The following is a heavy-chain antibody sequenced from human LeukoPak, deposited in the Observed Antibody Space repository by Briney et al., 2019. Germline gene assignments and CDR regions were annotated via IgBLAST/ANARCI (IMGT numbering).Heavy chain of an antibody. D-gene: IGHD2-2*01. J-gene: IGHJ4*02. Sequence: SETLSLTCAVSGGSITINTYYWAWFRQPPGRGLEWIGTFHYSGGTYYNPSFKSRVILSVDTSKNQFSLNLSSVTATDTAVYYCARRVYANKIDSWGQGILVTVSS. V-gene: IGHV4-39*01. CDR2: FHYSGGT. CDR1: GGSITINTYY. CDR3: ARRVYANKIDS.